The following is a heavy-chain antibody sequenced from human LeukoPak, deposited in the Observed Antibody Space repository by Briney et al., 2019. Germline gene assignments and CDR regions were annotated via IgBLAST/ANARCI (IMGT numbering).Heavy chain of an antibody. CDR2: ISSSSSTI. Sequence: PGGSLRLSCAASGFSLTTYSMNWVRQAPGQGLEWISYISSSSSTIYYANSVKGRFTISRGNAKNSLYLQMNGLRDEDTAVYYCAREYSSSSGRAFDIWGHGTMVTVSS. CDR1: GFSLTTYS. CDR3: AREYSSSSGRAFDI. V-gene: IGHV3-48*02. J-gene: IGHJ3*02. D-gene: IGHD6-6*01.